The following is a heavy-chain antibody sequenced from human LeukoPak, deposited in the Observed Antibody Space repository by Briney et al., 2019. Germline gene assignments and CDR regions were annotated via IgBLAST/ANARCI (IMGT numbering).Heavy chain of an antibody. CDR3: AMLRLGELSLLANAYDI. V-gene: IGHV4-38-2*01. J-gene: IGHJ3*02. CDR2: VHQTGSP. CDR1: GSSVNSDQY. Sequence: SETLSLTCDVSGSSVNSDQYWGWMRHSPGAGLEWIGSVHQTGSPYYNPSLGSRVSLSIDSTKNSFSLRLTSVTAADTAVYYCAMLRLGELSLLANAYDIWGEGTMVIVSS. D-gene: IGHD3-16*02.